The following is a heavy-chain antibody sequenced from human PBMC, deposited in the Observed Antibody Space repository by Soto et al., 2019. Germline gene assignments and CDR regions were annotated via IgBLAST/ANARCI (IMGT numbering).Heavy chain of an antibody. CDR3: ARDLHSSSWYSAFDI. Sequence: SETLSVTCTVSGGSISGGGYYWSWIQQHPGKGLEWIGYIYYSGSTYYNPSLKSRVTISVDTSKNQFSLKLSSVTAADTAVYYCARDLHSSSWYSAFDIWGQGTMVTVSS. CDR1: GGSISGGGYY. CDR2: IYYSGST. D-gene: IGHD6-13*01. J-gene: IGHJ3*02. V-gene: IGHV4-31*03.